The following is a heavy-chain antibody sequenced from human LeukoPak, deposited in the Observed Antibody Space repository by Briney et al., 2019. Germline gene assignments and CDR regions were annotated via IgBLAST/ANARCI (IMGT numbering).Heavy chain of an antibody. D-gene: IGHD2-15*01. CDR3: ARDRGSNDPIDY. CDR2: IWHDGRNK. J-gene: IGHJ4*02. CDR1: GFTFSSHG. Sequence: PGGSLRLSCAASGFTFSSHGMHWVRQAPGKGLEWVAVIWHDGRNKYYADSVKGRFTISRDNSKNTLYLQMSSLRAEDTAVYYCARDRGSNDPIDYWGQGTLVTVSS. V-gene: IGHV3-33*01.